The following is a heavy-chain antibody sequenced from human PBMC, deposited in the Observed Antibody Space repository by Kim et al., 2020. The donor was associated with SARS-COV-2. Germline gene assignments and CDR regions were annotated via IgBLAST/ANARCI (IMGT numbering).Heavy chain of an antibody. CDR1: GFTFTGYA. Sequence: GGSLRLSCTTSGFTFTGYAMSWVRQAPGKGLERVSSIDGSDGTTYYVDSVKGRFTISRDDSKSTLYLWMTSLRADDTAVYYCLKGGWGWIWDHWGQGAHVTVAS. D-gene: IGHD2-2*03. CDR2: IDGSDGTT. CDR3: LKGGWGWIWDH. J-gene: IGHJ4*02. V-gene: IGHV3-23*01.